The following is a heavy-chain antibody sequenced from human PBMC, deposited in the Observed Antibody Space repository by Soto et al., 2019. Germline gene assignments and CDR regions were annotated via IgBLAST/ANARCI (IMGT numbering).Heavy chain of an antibody. J-gene: IGHJ4*02. CDR3: ARDPPPPDY. CDR2: ITTDKGKT. V-gene: IGHV1-18*01. Sequence: ASVKVSCKTSGYTFTSFGISWVRQAPGQGLEWMGWITTDKGKTNYAQKFQGRVTMTTDTSTSTAYMELRSLRSDDTAVYYCARDPPPPDYWGQGTLVTVSS. CDR1: GYTFTSFG.